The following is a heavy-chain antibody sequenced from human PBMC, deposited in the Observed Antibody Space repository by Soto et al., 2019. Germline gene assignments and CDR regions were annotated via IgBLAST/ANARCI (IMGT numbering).Heavy chain of an antibody. CDR2: INPSGGST. D-gene: IGHD5-18*01. CDR1: FTSYY. Sequence: FTSYYMHWVRQAPGQWLEWMGIINPSGGSTSYAQKSQGRVTMTRDTSTSTVYMALSSLRSEDTAVYYCAKGCCGNSYRCGGMDVWGQGTTVTVSS. J-gene: IGHJ6*02. CDR3: AKGCCGNSYRCGGMDV. V-gene: IGHV1-46*01.